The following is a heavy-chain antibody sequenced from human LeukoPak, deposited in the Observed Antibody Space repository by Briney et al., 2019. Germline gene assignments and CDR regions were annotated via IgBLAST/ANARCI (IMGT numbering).Heavy chain of an antibody. Sequence: GGSLRLSCAASGFTFSYYTMHWVRQAPGKGLEWVAVISYDGSNENYADSVKGRFTISRDNSKNTLYLQMNSLRVEDTAVYYCARVLNYYDSSGYYFSYWGQGTLVTVSS. V-gene: IGHV3-30-3*01. J-gene: IGHJ4*02. D-gene: IGHD3-22*01. CDR3: ARVLNYYDSSGYYFSY. CDR1: GFTFSYYT. CDR2: ISYDGSNE.